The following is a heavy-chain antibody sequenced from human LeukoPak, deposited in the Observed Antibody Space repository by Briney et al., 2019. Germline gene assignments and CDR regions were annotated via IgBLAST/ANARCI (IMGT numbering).Heavy chain of an antibody. CDR1: GFTFGDYA. Sequence: GRSLRLSCTASGFTFGDYAMSWVRQAPGKGLEWLGFIRGKAYGGTTEYAASVKCRFTISRDDSKSFAYLQMNSLKTEDTVVYYCGAGLYYFDYWGQGTLVTVSS. D-gene: IGHD6-19*01. CDR2: IRGKAYGGTT. V-gene: IGHV3-49*04. J-gene: IGHJ4*02. CDR3: GAGLYYFDY.